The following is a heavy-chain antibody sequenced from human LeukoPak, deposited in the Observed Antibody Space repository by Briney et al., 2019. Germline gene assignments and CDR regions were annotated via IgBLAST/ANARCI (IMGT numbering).Heavy chain of an antibody. CDR3: AKEGVTALRWFDP. V-gene: IGHV3-48*01. CDR1: GFTFSSYS. Sequence: GFLRLSCAASGFTFSSYSMNWVRQAPGKGLEWVSYISSSRSSIYYADSVKGRFTISRDNSKNTLYLQMNSLRAEDTAVYYCAKEGVTALRWFDPWGQGTLVTVSS. CDR2: ISSSRSSI. D-gene: IGHD2-21*02. J-gene: IGHJ5*02.